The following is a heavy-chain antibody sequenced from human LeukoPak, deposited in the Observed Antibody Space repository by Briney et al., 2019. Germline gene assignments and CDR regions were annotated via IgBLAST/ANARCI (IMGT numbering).Heavy chain of an antibody. Sequence: PSETLSLTCAVSGGSISSGDYPWSWIRQPPGKGLEWIGYIFHTGHTSYNPSLKSRVTISVDTSKNEFSLKLSSVTAADTAVYYCARGVATYYYDSNGYYYWGQGTLVTVSS. CDR2: IFHTGHT. J-gene: IGHJ4*02. V-gene: IGHV4-30-2*01. CDR3: ARGVATYYYDSNGYYY. CDR1: GGSISSGDYP. D-gene: IGHD3-22*01.